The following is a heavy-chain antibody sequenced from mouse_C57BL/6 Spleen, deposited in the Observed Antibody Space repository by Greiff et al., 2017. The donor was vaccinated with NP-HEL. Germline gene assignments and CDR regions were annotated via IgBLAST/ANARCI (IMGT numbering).Heavy chain of an antibody. CDR2: IYPGSGST. CDR1: GYTFTSYW. CDR3: ARGAYYSNPPFAY. V-gene: IGHV1-55*01. Sequence: QVHVKQPGAELVKPGASVKMSCKASGYTFTSYWITWVKQRPGQGLEWIGDIYPGSGSTNYNEKFKSKATLTVDTSSSTAYMQLSSLTSEDSAVYYCARGAYYSNPPFAYWGQGTLVTVSA. D-gene: IGHD2-5*01. J-gene: IGHJ3*01.